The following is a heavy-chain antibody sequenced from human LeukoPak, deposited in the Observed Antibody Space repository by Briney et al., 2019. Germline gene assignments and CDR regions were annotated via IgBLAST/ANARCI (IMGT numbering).Heavy chain of an antibody. CDR2: IYYSGST. CDR3: ARHSRSAYTGYENAFNI. V-gene: IGHV4-61*01. Sequence: KASETLSLTCTVSGGSVSSGSYYWSWIRQPPGKGLEWIGYIYYSGSTNYNPSLKSRVTISVDTSKNQFSLKLNSVTAADTGIYYCARHSRSAYTGYENAFNIWGQGTMVTVSS. D-gene: IGHD5-12*01. J-gene: IGHJ3*02. CDR1: GGSVSSGSYY.